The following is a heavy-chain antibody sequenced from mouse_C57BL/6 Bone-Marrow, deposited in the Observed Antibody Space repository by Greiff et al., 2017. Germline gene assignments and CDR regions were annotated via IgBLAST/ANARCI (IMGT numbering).Heavy chain of an antibody. CDR2: IYPRSGNT. J-gene: IGHJ2*01. CDR3: AIYYCVRSYGGY. D-gene: IGHD1-1*01. Sequence: QVQLQQSGAELARPGASVTLSCKASGYTFTSYGISWVKQRPGQGLEWIGEIYPRSGNTYYNEKFKGKATLTADKSSSTAYMELRSLTSEDSAVYFCAIYYCVRSYGGYWGQGTTLTVSS. CDR1: GYTFTSYG. V-gene: IGHV1-81*01.